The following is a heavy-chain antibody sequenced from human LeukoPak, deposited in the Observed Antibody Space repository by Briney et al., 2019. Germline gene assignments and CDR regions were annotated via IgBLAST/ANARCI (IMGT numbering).Heavy chain of an antibody. Sequence: SETLSFTGIVSGSSISSYYWSWIGQPPGKGLEWFGCIHNSGNTNYNPSLNSRITISLDTSNTPFSLMLSSVTAADTAVYYCARHVEYPSGWDRPFDYWGQGILVTVSS. D-gene: IGHD6-19*01. CDR2: IHNSGNT. CDR3: ARHVEYPSGWDRPFDY. V-gene: IGHV4-59*08. J-gene: IGHJ4*02. CDR1: GSSISSYY.